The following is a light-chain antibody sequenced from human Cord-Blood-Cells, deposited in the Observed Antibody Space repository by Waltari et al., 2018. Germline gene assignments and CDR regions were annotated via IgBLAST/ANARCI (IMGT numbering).Light chain of an antibody. CDR1: QSVLYSSNNKNY. CDR2: WAS. Sequence: DIVMTQSPDSLVVSLGERATIHCKSSQSVLYSSNNKNYLAWYQQKPGQPPKLLIYWASTRESGVPDRFGGSGSGTDFTLTISSLQAEDVAVYYCQQYYSTPPTFGQGTKVEIK. J-gene: IGKJ1*01. V-gene: IGKV4-1*01. CDR3: QQYYSTPPT.